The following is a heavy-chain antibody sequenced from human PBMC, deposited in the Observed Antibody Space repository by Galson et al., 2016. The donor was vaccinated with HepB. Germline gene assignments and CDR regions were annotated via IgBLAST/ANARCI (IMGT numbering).Heavy chain of an antibody. CDR3: TRWTTVADFDY. V-gene: IGHV3-49*03. J-gene: IGHJ4*02. CDR1: GFTFGDYA. D-gene: IGHD4-23*01. CDR2: IRSKAYGGTT. Sequence: SLRLSCAASGFTFGDYAMSWFRQAPGKGLEWVGFIRSKAYGGTTEYAASVKGRFTISGDDSKSIAYLQMNSLKTEDTAVYYCTRWTTVADFDYWGQGTLVTVSS.